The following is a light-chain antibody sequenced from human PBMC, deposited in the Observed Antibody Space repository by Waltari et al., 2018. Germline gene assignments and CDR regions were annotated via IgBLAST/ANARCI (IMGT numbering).Light chain of an antibody. V-gene: IGKV1-9*01. CDR1: QGISSY. J-gene: IGKJ4*01. Sequence: IPLTQSPSSLSASVGDRVTITCRASQGISSYLAWYQQKPGKAPNLLIYAASTLQSGVPSRFSGSGSGTDFTLTISSLQPEDFATYYCQQLKSYPLTFGGGAKVEIK. CDR2: AAS. CDR3: QQLKSYPLT.